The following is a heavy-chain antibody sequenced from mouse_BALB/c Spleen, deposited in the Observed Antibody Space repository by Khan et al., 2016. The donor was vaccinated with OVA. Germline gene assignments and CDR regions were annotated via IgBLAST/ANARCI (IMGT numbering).Heavy chain of an antibody. V-gene: IGHV2-6-1*01. CDR3: ARQPYYHYNIMDY. Sequence: QVQLKQSGPGLVAPSQSLSITCTISGFSLTNSGIHWIRQPPGKGLEWLVVIWSAGSTTYNSALKSRLTITKDNTTSQAFLQMNSLQTDDTAIYFCARQPYYHYNIMDYWGQGTSVTVSS. J-gene: IGHJ4*01. CDR1: GFSLTNSG. CDR2: IWSAGST. D-gene: IGHD2-4*01.